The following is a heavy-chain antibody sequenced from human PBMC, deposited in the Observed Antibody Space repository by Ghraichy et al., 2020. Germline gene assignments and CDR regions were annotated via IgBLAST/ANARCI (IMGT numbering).Heavy chain of an antibody. D-gene: IGHD5-18*01. CDR3: ARGIGMRGYSYGKGRYFDL. J-gene: IGHJ2*01. CDR1: GGSFSGYY. V-gene: IGHV4-34*01. Sequence: SETLSLTCAVYGGSFSGYYWSWIRQPPGKGLEWIGEINHSGSTNYNPSLKSRVTISVDTSKNQFSLKLSSVTAADTAVYYCARGIGMRGYSYGKGRYFDLWGRGTLVTVSS. CDR2: INHSGST.